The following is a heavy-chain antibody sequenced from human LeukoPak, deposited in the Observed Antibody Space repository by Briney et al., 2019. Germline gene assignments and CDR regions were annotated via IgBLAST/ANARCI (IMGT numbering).Heavy chain of an antibody. V-gene: IGHV4-39*07. J-gene: IGHJ6*03. Sequence: PSETLSLTCTVSGGSISSSSYYWGWIRQPPGKGLEWIGSIYYSGSTNYNPSLKSRVTISVDTSKNQFSLKLSSVTAADTAVYHCATVTQYYYYYYMDVWGKGTTVTVSS. CDR2: IYYSGST. D-gene: IGHD1-14*01. CDR3: ATVTQYYYYYYMDV. CDR1: GGSISSSSYY.